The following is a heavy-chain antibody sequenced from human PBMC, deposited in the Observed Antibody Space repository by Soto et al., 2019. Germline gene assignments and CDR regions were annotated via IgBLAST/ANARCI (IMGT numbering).Heavy chain of an antibody. CDR2: ISAYNGNT. Sequence: ASVKVSCKASGYTFTSYGISWVRQAPGQGLEWMGWISAYNGNTNYAQKLQGRVNMTTDTSTSTAYMELRSLRTDDTAVYYCARAHEITIFGVVIQHNWFDPWGQGTLVTVSS. CDR3: ARAHEITIFGVVIQHNWFDP. CDR1: GYTFTSYG. D-gene: IGHD3-3*01. V-gene: IGHV1-18*01. J-gene: IGHJ5*02.